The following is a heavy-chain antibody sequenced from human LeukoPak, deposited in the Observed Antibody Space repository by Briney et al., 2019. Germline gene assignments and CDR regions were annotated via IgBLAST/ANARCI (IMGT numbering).Heavy chain of an antibody. CDR3: ATPTRSGWYGGGGYYYGMDV. CDR1: GYTFTSYA. CDR2: INAGNGNT. Sequence: GASVKVSCKASGYTFTSYAMHWVRQAPGQRLEWMGWINAGNGNTKYSQKFQGRVTITRDTSASTAYMELSSLRSEDTAVYYCATPTRSGWYGGGGYYYGMDVWGQGTTVTVSS. D-gene: IGHD6-19*01. V-gene: IGHV1-3*01. J-gene: IGHJ6*02.